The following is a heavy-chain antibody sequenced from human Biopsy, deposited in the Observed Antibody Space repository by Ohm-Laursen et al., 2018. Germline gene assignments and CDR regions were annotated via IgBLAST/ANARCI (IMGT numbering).Heavy chain of an antibody. Sequence: TLSLTRTVSGVSISVDGYYWAWIRQLPGKGLDWIGYIYHSGTTYYNPSLKSRLTMSVDTSKNEFSLRLRSVTAADTAVYFCANFRASWDTTQGGDYWGQGTLVTVSS. V-gene: IGHV4-31*03. J-gene: IGHJ4*02. CDR1: GVSISVDGYY. CDR3: ANFRASWDTTQGGDY. D-gene: IGHD1-26*01. CDR2: IYHSGTT.